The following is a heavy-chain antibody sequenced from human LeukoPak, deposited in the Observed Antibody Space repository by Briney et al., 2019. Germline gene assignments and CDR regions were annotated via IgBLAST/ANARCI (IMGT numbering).Heavy chain of an antibody. Sequence: SVKVPCKASGGTFSSYAISWVRQAPGQGLEWMGGIIPIFGTANYAQKFQGRVTITTDESTSTAYMELSSLRSEDTAVYYCARETRIAAAGPTGGYYFDYWGQGTLVTVSS. CDR2: IIPIFGTA. D-gene: IGHD6-13*01. CDR1: GGTFSSYA. J-gene: IGHJ4*02. V-gene: IGHV1-69*05. CDR3: ARETRIAAAGPTGGYYFDY.